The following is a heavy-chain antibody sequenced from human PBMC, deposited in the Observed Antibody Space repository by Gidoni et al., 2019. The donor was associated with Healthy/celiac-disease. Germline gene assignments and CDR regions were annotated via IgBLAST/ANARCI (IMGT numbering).Heavy chain of an antibody. CDR3: ARGGEPSISNWFDP. D-gene: IGHD6-6*01. CDR2: MNPNSGNT. CDR1: GYTSTSYD. Sequence: QVQLVQSGSEVKKPGAAVKVSCKASGYTSTSYDLNWVRQATGQGLEWMGWMNPNSGNTGYAQKCQGRVTMTRNTSISTAYMELSSLRSEDTAVYYCARGGEPSISNWFDPWGQGTLVTVSS. V-gene: IGHV1-8*01. J-gene: IGHJ5*02.